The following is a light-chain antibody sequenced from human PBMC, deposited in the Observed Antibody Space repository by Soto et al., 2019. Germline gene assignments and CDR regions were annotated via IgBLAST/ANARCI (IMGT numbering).Light chain of an antibody. CDR2: AAS. Sequence: EVVMTQSPATLSVSPGERATLSCRTSHSVYNNLAWYLQKPGQAPRLLISAASTRATGIPARFSGSGSGTEFTLTINSLQSEDFAVYYCQQYNSWPLTFGGGTKVEIK. CDR1: HSVYNN. J-gene: IGKJ4*01. CDR3: QQYNSWPLT. V-gene: IGKV3D-15*01.